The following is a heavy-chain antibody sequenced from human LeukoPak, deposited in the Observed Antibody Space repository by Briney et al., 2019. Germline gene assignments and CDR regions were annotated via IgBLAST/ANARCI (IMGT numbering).Heavy chain of an antibody. Sequence: GGSLRLSCAASGFTFSSYSMNWVRQAPGKGLEWVSSISSSSSYIYYADSVKGRFTISGDNAKNSLYLQMNSLRAEDTAVYYCARLGYCSGGSCATVDYWGQGTLVTLSS. V-gene: IGHV3-21*01. J-gene: IGHJ4*02. D-gene: IGHD2-15*01. CDR1: GFTFSSYS. CDR2: ISSSSSYI. CDR3: ARLGYCSGGSCATVDY.